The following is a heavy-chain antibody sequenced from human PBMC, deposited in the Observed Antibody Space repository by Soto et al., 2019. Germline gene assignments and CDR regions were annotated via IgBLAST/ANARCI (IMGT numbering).Heavy chain of an antibody. Sequence: SVRVSCKASGGTFSSYAISWVRQAPGQGLEWMGGIIPIFGTANYAQKFQGRVTITADESTSTAYMELSSLRSEDTAVYYCARANWNDATPFDYRGQGTLVTVSS. J-gene: IGHJ4*02. D-gene: IGHD1-1*01. CDR2: IIPIFGTA. V-gene: IGHV1-69*13. CDR1: GGTFSSYA. CDR3: ARANWNDATPFDY.